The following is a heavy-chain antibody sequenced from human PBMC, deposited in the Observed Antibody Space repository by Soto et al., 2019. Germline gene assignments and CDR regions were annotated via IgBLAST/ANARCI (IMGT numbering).Heavy chain of an antibody. CDR3: ACSVLSRGAPRGYFDY. Sequence: SVRVSCKASGGTFSSYAISWVRQAPGQGLEWMGGIIPIFGTANYAQKFQGRVTITADESTSTAYMELSSLRSEDTAVYYCACSVLSRGAPRGYFDYWGQGTLVTVSS. D-gene: IGHD2-2*01. V-gene: IGHV1-69*13. J-gene: IGHJ4*02. CDR1: GGTFSSYA. CDR2: IIPIFGTA.